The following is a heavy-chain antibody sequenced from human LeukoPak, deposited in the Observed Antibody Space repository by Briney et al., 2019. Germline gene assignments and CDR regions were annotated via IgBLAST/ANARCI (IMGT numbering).Heavy chain of an antibody. Sequence: PSETLSLTCAVSGGSISSSNWWSWVRQPPGKGLEWIGEIYHSGSTNYNPSLKSRVTISVDKSKNQFSLKLSSVTAADTAVYYCARGTATRFGELLYPPPGPGLDYWGQGTLVTVSS. CDR1: GGSISSSNW. V-gene: IGHV4-4*02. D-gene: IGHD3-10*01. CDR3: ARGTATRFGELLYPPPGPGLDY. J-gene: IGHJ4*02. CDR2: IYHSGST.